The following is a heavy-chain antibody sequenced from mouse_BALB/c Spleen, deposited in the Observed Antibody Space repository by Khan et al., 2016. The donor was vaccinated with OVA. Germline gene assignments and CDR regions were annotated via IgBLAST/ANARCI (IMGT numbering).Heavy chain of an antibody. CDR3: TRSYFNGYYFDQ. CDR2: ISGDSHTI. V-gene: IGHV5-17*02. CDR1: GFTFSSFG. J-gene: IGHJ2*01. D-gene: IGHD1-1*01. Sequence: EVQGVESGGDLVQPGGSRKLSCVASGFTFSSFGMHWIRQAPEKGLEWVAYISGDSHTIYYADTGKGRFTISRDNPKHPLFLQIPSLRSEDMAMYYCTRSYFNGYYFDQWGQGTTLTVAS.